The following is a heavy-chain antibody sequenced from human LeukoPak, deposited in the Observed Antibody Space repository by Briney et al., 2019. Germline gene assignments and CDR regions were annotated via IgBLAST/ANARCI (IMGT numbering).Heavy chain of an antibody. Sequence: GGSLRLSCAASGFTFDDYAMHWVRQAPGKGLEWVSGISWNSGSIGYADSVKGRFTISRDNAKNSLYLQMNSLRAEDTAVYYCARDRIRYFDWGQIDYWGQGTLVTVSS. V-gene: IGHV3-9*01. CDR2: ISWNSGSI. J-gene: IGHJ4*02. D-gene: IGHD3-9*01. CDR1: GFTFDDYA. CDR3: ARDRIRYFDWGQIDY.